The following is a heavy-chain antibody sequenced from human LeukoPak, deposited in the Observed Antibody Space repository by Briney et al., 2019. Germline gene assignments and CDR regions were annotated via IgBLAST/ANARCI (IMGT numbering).Heavy chain of an antibody. CDR1: GFTFSSYS. Sequence: GGSLRLSCAASGFTFSSYSMNWVRQAPGKGLEWVSSISSSSSYIYYADSVKGRFTISRDNAKNSLYLQMNSLRAGDTAVYYCSGMDDSSGSDAFDSWREGTMVTVCS. D-gene: IGHD3-22*01. CDR2: ISSSSSYI. V-gene: IGHV3-21*01. CDR3: SGMDDSSGSDAFDS. J-gene: IGHJ3*02.